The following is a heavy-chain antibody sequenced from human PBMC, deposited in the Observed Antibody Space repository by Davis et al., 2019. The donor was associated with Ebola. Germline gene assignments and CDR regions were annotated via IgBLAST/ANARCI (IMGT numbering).Heavy chain of an antibody. CDR2: ISAYNGKT. Sequence: ASVKVSCKASGYTFTSYGITWVRQAPGQGLEWVGWISAYNGKTNYLQKLQGRVTMTTDTSTTTAYMELRSLRSDDTAVYYCARVSSLGIIWYFDLWGRGTLVTVSS. J-gene: IGHJ2*01. D-gene: IGHD7-27*01. CDR3: ARVSSLGIIWYFDL. V-gene: IGHV1-18*01. CDR1: GYTFTSYG.